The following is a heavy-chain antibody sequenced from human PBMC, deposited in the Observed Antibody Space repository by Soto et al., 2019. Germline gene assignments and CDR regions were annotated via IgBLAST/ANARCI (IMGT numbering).Heavy chain of an antibody. CDR1: GYTFATYD. CDR2: VNPYTGNT. V-gene: IGHV1-8*01. J-gene: IGHJ4*02. D-gene: IGHD3-16*01. Sequence: GSVTVACKASGYTFATYDFAWVRQATGQGLEWMGWVNPYTGNTVYAQAFRGRLTMTRNTSITTAYMELSSMTSEDTAVYFCARRLERSGPYYLDSWGQGTLVT. CDR3: ARRLERSGPYYLDS.